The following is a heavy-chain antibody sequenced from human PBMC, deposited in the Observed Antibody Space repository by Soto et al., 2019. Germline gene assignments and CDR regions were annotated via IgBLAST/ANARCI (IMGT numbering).Heavy chain of an antibody. J-gene: IGHJ6*03. V-gene: IGHV3-48*01. CDR3: ARDARIAAAGIYYYYYYMDV. CDR1: GFTFSSYS. D-gene: IGHD6-13*01. Sequence: GGSLRLSCAASGFTFSSYSMNWVRQAPGKGLEWVSYISSSSSTIYYADSVKGRFTISRDNAKNSLYLQMNSLRAEDTAVYYCARDARIAAAGIYYYYYYMDVWGKGTTVTVSS. CDR2: ISSSSSTI.